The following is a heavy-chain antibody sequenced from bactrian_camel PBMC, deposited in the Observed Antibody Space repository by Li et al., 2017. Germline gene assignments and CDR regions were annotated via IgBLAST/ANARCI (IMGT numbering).Heavy chain of an antibody. V-gene: IGHV3S53*01. CDR2: IDSDGST. J-gene: IGHJ4*01. D-gene: IGHD3*01. CDR1: GYFYCSYD. CDR3: ATRRSMGWSFRD. Sequence: HVQLVESGGGSVQVGGSLRLSCAASGYFYCSYDMSWYRQPPGKEREFVSGIDSDGSTSYADSVKGRFTISQDNAKNTVYLQMDSLKSEDSAQYYCATRRSMGWSFRDWGQGTQVTVS.